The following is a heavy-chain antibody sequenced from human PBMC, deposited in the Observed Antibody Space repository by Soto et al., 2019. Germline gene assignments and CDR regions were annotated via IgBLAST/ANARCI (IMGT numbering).Heavy chain of an antibody. CDR2: ISAYNGNT. Sequence: QVPLVQSGAEVKKPGASVKVSCKASGYTFTSYGISWVRQAPGQGLEWMGWISAYNGNTDYAQKLQGRVTMTTDTSTSTAYMELRRVRSDDTAVYYCAGDGDIVVVPAAIWFDPWGHGTMVTVTS. J-gene: IGHJ5*02. CDR3: AGDGDIVVVPAAIWFDP. D-gene: IGHD2-2*02. V-gene: IGHV1-18*01. CDR1: GYTFTSYG.